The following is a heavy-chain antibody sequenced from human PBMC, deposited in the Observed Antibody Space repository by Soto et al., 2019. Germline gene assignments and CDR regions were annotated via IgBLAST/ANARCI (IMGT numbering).Heavy chain of an antibody. CDR2: IYYSGST. CDR1: GGSICRYY. CDR3: ARRYGSSFDY. J-gene: IGHJ4*02. Sequence: SETLSLTCTVSGGSICRYYSCWIRQPPGKGLEWIGYIYYSGSTNYNPSLKSRVTISVDTSKNQFSLKLSSVTAADTAVYYCARRYGSSFDYWGQGTLVTVSS. D-gene: IGHD3-10*01. V-gene: IGHV4-59*08.